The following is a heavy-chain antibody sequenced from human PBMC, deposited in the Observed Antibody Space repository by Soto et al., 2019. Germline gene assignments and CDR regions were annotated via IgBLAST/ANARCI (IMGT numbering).Heavy chain of an antibody. V-gene: IGHV3-23*01. Sequence: GGSLRLSCAASGFTFSSYAMSWVRQAPGKGLEWVSAISGSGGSTYYADSVKGRFTISRDNSKNTLYLQMNSLRAEDTAVYYCAKSGPVLRYFDTNAFDIWGQGTMVTVSS. D-gene: IGHD3-9*01. CDR1: GFTFSSYA. CDR3: AKSGPVLRYFDTNAFDI. CDR2: ISGSGGST. J-gene: IGHJ3*02.